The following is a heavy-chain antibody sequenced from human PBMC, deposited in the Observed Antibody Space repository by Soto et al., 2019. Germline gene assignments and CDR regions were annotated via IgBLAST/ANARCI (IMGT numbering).Heavy chain of an antibody. J-gene: IGHJ3*02. CDR3: ARGPPSQTFGYGDYGYPGDI. Sequence: GGSLRLSCAASGFTFSSYSMNWVRQAPGKGLEWVSSISSSSSYIYYADSVKGRFTISRDNAKNSLYLQMNSLRAEDTAVYYCARGPPSQTFGYGDYGYPGDIWGQGTMVTVSS. D-gene: IGHD4-17*01. CDR1: GFTFSSYS. V-gene: IGHV3-21*01. CDR2: ISSSSSYI.